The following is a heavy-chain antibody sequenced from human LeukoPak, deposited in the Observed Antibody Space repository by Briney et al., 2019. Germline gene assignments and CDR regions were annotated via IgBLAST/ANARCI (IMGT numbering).Heavy chain of an antibody. CDR1: GFTFSSYG. Sequence: GGSLRLSCAASGFTFSSYGMHWVRQAPGKGLEWVAVISYDGSNKYYADSVKGRFTISRDNSKNTLYLQMNSLRAEDTAVYYCATPQYYYDSSGSLDYWGQEPWSPSPQ. D-gene: IGHD3-22*01. CDR2: ISYDGSNK. CDR3: ATPQYYYDSSGSLDY. V-gene: IGHV3-30*03. J-gene: IGHJ4*01.